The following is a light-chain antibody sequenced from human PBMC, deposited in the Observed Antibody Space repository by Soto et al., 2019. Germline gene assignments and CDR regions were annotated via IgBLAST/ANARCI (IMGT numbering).Light chain of an antibody. CDR3: QQYGSYPLT. J-gene: IGKJ4*01. V-gene: IGKV3-20*01. Sequence: DIVLTQSPGTLSSSVGERATLSCRASQSVSSSYLAWYQQKPGQAPRLLIYGASSRATGIPDRFSGSGSGTDFTLTISRLEPEDFAVYYCQQYGSYPLTFGGGTKVEIK. CDR2: GAS. CDR1: QSVSSSY.